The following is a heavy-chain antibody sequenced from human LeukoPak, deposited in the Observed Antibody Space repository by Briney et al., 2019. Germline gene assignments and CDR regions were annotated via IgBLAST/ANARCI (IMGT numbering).Heavy chain of an antibody. CDR3: AKSYYYDTSDYLENLPFDY. J-gene: IGHJ4*02. V-gene: IGHV3-23*01. Sequence: GGSLRLSCAASGFTFSSYAMGWVRQAPGKGLEWVSTVGGSGGRIFYADSVHGRFTISRDKSKNTLYLQMKGLRAEDTSLYYCAKSYYYDTSDYLENLPFDYWGQGTLVTVSA. D-gene: IGHD3-22*01. CDR1: GFTFSSYA. CDR2: VGGSGGRI.